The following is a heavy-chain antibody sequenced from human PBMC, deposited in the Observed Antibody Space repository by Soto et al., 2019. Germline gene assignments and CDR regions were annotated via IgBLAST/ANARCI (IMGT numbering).Heavy chain of an antibody. V-gene: IGHV3-21*01. Sequence: GGSLRLSCAASGFTFSSYSMNWVRQAPGKGLEWVSSISSSSSYIYYADSVKGRFTISRDNAKNSLYLQMNSLRAEDTAVYYCARDLGYCSGGSCYLDAFDIWGQGTMVTVSS. CDR1: GFTFSSYS. CDR3: ARDLGYCSGGSCYLDAFDI. D-gene: IGHD2-15*01. J-gene: IGHJ3*02. CDR2: ISSSSSYI.